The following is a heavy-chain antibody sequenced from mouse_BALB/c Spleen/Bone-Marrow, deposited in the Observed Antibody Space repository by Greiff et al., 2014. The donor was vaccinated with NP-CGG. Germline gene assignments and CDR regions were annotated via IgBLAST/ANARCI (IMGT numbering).Heavy chain of an antibody. D-gene: IGHD1-1*02. CDR1: GYTFTDFA. CDR3: AENGHYDGMDY. CDR2: ISTYSGYT. V-gene: IGHV1-67*01. Sequence: QVQLQQPGPELVRPGVSVKISCKGSGYTFTDFAMHWVKQSHAKSLEWIGVISTYSGYTNYNQKFKGKATMTVDKSSSTAYMELARLTSEDSAIYYCAENGHYDGMDYWGQGTSVTVSS. J-gene: IGHJ4*01.